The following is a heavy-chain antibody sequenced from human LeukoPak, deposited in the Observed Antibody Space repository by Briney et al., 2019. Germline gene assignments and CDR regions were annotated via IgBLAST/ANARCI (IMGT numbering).Heavy chain of an antibody. V-gene: IGHV4-4*02. CDR2: IYHSGST. D-gene: IGHD6-13*01. CDR1: GGSISSSNW. Sequence: SGTLSLTCAVSGGSISSSNWWSWVRQLPGKGLEGIGEIYHSGSTNYNPSLKSRVTISVDKSKNQFSLKLSSVTAADTAVYYCARGGSSSWYGLLDYWGQGTLVTVSS. J-gene: IGHJ4*02. CDR3: ARGGSSSWYGLLDY.